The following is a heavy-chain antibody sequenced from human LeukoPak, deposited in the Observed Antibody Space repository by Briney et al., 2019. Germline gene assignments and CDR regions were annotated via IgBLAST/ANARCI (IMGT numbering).Heavy chain of an antibody. D-gene: IGHD6-13*01. J-gene: IGHJ4*02. Sequence: GGSLRLSCAASGFTFSSYGMHWVRQAPGKGLEWVAVISYDGSNKYYADSVKGRFTISRDSSKNTLYLQMNSLRAEDTAVYYCAKGGAAAGTFDYWGQGTLVTVSS. CDR2: ISYDGSNK. CDR1: GFTFSSYG. CDR3: AKGGAAAGTFDY. V-gene: IGHV3-30*18.